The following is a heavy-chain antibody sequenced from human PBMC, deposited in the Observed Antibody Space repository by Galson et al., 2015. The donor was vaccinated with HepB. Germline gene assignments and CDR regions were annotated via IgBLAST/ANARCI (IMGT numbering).Heavy chain of an antibody. V-gene: IGHV1-69*04. CDR3: VRGPGYYGSGSRYYYGMDV. J-gene: IGHJ6*02. Sequence: SVKVSCKASGGTFSSYAISWVRQAPGQGLEWMGRIIPILGIANYAQKFQGRVTITADKSTSTAYMELSSLSSEDTAVYYCVRGPGYYGSGSRYYYGMDVWCRGTSVTVSS. D-gene: IGHD3-10*01. CDR1: GGTFSSYA. CDR2: IIPILGIA.